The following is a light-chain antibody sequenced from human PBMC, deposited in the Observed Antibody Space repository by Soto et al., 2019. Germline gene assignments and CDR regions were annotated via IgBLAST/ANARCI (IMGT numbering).Light chain of an antibody. Sequence: DIVLTQYPGTLSLSPGERATLYCRASQSVSSNHLAWYQQKPGQAPRLLIYGGSSRATGIPVRFSGSGSETDFTLTITRLEPEDFAMYYCQQYSSSRTFGPGTKV. CDR1: QSVSSNH. J-gene: IGKJ1*01. V-gene: IGKV3-20*01. CDR2: GGS. CDR3: QQYSSSRT.